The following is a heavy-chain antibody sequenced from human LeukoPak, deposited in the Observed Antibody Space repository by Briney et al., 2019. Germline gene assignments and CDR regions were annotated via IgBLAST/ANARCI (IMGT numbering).Heavy chain of an antibody. CDR1: GFTFSSYA. CDR3: ARENQLLWRYYYYYMDV. D-gene: IGHD2-2*01. CDR2: ISYDGSNK. J-gene: IGHJ6*03. V-gene: IGHV3-30-3*01. Sequence: GGSLRLSCAASGFTFSSYAMHWVRQAPGKGLEWVAVISYDGSNKYYADSVKGRFTISRDNSKNTLYLQMNSLRAEDTAVYYCARENQLLWRYYYYYMDVWGKGTTVTVSS.